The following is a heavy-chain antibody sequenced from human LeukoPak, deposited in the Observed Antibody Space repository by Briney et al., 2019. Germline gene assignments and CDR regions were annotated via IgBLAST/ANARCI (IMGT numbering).Heavy chain of an antibody. J-gene: IGHJ5*02. D-gene: IGHD2-2*01. CDR3: ARDLVGYCSSTSCSPRPQNWFDP. Sequence: ASVKVSCKASGYTFTGYYMHWARQAPGQGLEWMGWINPNSGGTNYAQKFQGRVTMTRDTSISTAYMELSRLRADDTAVYYCARDLVGYCSSTSCSPRPQNWFDPWGQGTLVTVSS. CDR1: GYTFTGYY. CDR2: INPNSGGT. V-gene: IGHV1-2*02.